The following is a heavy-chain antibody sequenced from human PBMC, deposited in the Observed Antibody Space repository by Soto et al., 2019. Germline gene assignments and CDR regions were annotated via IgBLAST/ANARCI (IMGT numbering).Heavy chain of an antibody. V-gene: IGHV5-51*01. J-gene: IGHJ6*02. CDR2: IYPGDSDT. Sequence: GESLNISCKGSGYSFTSYWIGWVRQVPGKGLEWMGIIYPGDSDTRYSPSFQGQVTISADKSISTAYLQWSSLKASDTAMYYCARQEGGPLPHYGMDVWGQGTTVTVSS. CDR3: ARQEGGPLPHYGMDV. D-gene: IGHD3-16*01. CDR1: GYSFTSYW.